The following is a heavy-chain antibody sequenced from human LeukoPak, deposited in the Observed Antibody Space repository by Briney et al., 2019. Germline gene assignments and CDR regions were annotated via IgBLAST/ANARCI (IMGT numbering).Heavy chain of an antibody. CDR1: GFTFSSYS. D-gene: IGHD6-13*01. CDR2: ISSGSSYI. CDR3: ARESIAAAGLLDY. V-gene: IGHV3-21*01. Sequence: GGSLRLSCAASGFTFSSYSMNWVRQAPGKGLEWVSSISSGSSYIYYADSVKGRFTISRDNAKNSLYLQMNSLRAEDTAVYYCARESIAAAGLLDYWGQGTLVTVSS. J-gene: IGHJ4*02.